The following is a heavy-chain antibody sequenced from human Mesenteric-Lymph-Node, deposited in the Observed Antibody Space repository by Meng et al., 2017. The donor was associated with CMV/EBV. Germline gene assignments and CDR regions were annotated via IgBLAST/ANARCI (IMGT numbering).Heavy chain of an antibody. D-gene: IGHD3-22*01. Sequence: GESLKISCAASGFTFSSYAMTWVRQAPGKGLEWVSAISGSGGTTYYADSVRGRSTISRDNSKNTLYLQMSSLRAEDTAVYYCASLFYYDSSGSGDYWGQGTLVTVSS. CDR3: ASLFYYDSSGSGDY. CDR1: GFTFSSYA. CDR2: ISGSGGTT. V-gene: IGHV3-23*01. J-gene: IGHJ4*02.